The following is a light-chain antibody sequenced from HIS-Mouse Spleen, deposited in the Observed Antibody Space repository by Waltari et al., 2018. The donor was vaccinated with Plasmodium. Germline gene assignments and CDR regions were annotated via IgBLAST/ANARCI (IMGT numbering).Light chain of an antibody. CDR2: EDS. J-gene: IGLJ3*02. V-gene: IGLV3-10*01. Sequence: SYELTQPPPVSVSPGQTARITCSGDALPKKYAYWYQQKSGQAPVLVIYEDSKRPSGIPERVSGSSSGTMASLTISGAQVEDEADYYWYSTDSSGNHRVFGGGTKLTVL. CDR3: YSTDSSGNHRV. CDR1: ALPKKY.